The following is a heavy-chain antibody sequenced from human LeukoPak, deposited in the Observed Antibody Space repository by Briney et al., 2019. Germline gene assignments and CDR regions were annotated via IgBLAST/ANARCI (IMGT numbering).Heavy chain of an antibody. V-gene: IGHV1-69*13. CDR2: IIPIFGTA. CDR3: ARLLMVYAMGGWFDP. D-gene: IGHD2-8*01. CDR1: GGTFSSYA. Sequence: GASVKVSCKASGGTFSSYAISWVRQAPGQGFEWMGGIIPIFGTANYAQKFQGRVTITADESTSTAYMELSSLRSEDTAVYYCARLLMVYAMGGWFDPWGQGTLVTVSS. J-gene: IGHJ5*02.